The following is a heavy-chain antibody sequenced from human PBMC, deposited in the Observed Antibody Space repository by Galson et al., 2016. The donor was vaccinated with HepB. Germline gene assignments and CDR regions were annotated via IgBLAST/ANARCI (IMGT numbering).Heavy chain of an antibody. Sequence: SLRLSCAASGFTFRSYGMHWVRQAPGKGLEWVAVIWYDGSNKYYTDSVKGRFTISRDNSKNTLYLQMNSLRAEDTAVYYCAKDGWFGERDYSYYGMDVWGQGTTVTVSS. V-gene: IGHV3-33*06. J-gene: IGHJ6*01. CDR2: IWYDGSNK. CDR3: AKDGWFGERDYSYYGMDV. CDR1: GFTFRSYG. D-gene: IGHD3-10*01.